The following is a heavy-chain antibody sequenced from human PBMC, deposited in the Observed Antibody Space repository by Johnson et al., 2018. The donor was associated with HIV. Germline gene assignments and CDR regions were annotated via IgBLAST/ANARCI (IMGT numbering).Heavy chain of an antibody. CDR1: GFTVSSNF. V-gene: IGHV3-66*01. J-gene: IGHJ3*02. CDR2: IYSGGNT. Sequence: VQLVESGGGLVQPGGSLRLSCAASGFTVSSNFMSWVRQAPGKGLEWVSVIYSGGNTYYADSVKGRFTISRDNYKNTLYLQMNSLRAEDTAVYYCARDRPYYYGSGDAFDIWGQGTMVTVSS. CDR3: ARDRPYYYGSGDAFDI. D-gene: IGHD3-10*01.